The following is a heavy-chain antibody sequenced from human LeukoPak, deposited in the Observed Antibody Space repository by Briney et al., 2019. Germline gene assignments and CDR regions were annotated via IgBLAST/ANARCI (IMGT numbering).Heavy chain of an antibody. Sequence: ASVKVSCKASGYTFSSFDINWVRQAPGQGLEWMGWMNPNSGNSGFAQKFQGRVIMTRNTSIATAYMEVTNLRFDDTAVYYCIDPDRWGQGTLVTVSS. CDR1: GYTFSSFD. J-gene: IGHJ1*01. V-gene: IGHV1-8*01. D-gene: IGHD3-22*01. CDR2: MNPNSGNS. CDR3: IDPDR.